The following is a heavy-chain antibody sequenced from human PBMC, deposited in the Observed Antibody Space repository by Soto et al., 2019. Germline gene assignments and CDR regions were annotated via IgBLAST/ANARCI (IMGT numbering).Heavy chain of an antibody. CDR3: AREVGGHAGLQGRFDY. Sequence: QVQLVESGGGVVQPGRSLRLSCAASGFTFSRYGMHWVRQAPGKGLEWVAIIWYDGSDTSYADSVKGRFTISRDNSKNTLYLQMNSLRAEDTAVYYCAREVGGHAGLQGRFDYWGQGTLVTVSS. D-gene: IGHD3-3*01. CDR2: IWYDGSDT. J-gene: IGHJ4*02. V-gene: IGHV3-33*01. CDR1: GFTFSRYG.